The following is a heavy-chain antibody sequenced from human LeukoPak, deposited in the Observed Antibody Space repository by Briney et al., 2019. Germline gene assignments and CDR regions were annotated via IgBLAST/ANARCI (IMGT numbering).Heavy chain of an antibody. V-gene: IGHV1-18*01. D-gene: IGHD2-15*01. J-gene: IGHJ6*02. CDR2: ISAYSGNT. CDR1: GYTFTSYG. CDR3: ARNGYCSGGSCLYYYYYGMDV. Sequence: ASVKVSCKASGYTFTSYGISWVRQAPGQGLEWMGWISAYSGNTNYAQKLQGRVTMTTDTSTSTAYMELRSLRSDDTAVYYCARNGYCSGGSCLYYYYYGMDVWGQGTTVTVSS.